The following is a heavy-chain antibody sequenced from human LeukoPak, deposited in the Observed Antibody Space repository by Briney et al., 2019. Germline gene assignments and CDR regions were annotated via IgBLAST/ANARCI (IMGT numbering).Heavy chain of an antibody. J-gene: IGHJ6*02. CDR3: ARDSSGYYYYGMDV. CDR2: IYSGGST. Sequence: GGSLRLSCAASGFTVSSNYMSWVRQAPGKGLEWVSVIYSGGSTYYADSVKGRFTISRHNSKNTLYLQTNSLRAEDTAVYYCARDSSGYYYYGMDVWGQGTTVTVSS. V-gene: IGHV3-53*04. D-gene: IGHD6-19*01. CDR1: GFTVSSNY.